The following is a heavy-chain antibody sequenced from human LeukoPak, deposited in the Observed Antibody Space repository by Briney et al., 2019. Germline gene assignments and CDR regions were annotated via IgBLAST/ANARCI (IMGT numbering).Heavy chain of an antibody. CDR2: IYHSGST. Sequence: SETLSLTCTVSGYSISSGYYWGWIRQPPGKGLEWIGSIYHSGSTYYNPSLKSQITISVDTSKNQFSLKLSSVTAADTAVYYCARRGYSYVDIWGQGTMVTVSS. V-gene: IGHV4-38-2*02. CDR1: GYSISSGYY. D-gene: IGHD5-18*01. J-gene: IGHJ3*02. CDR3: ARRGYSYVDI.